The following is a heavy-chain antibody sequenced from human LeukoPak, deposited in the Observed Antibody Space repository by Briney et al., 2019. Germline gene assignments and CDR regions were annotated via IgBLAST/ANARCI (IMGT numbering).Heavy chain of an antibody. CDR3: ARDQAYCGGDCYYYFDY. J-gene: IGHJ4*02. D-gene: IGHD2-21*01. V-gene: IGHV4-4*07. CDR1: GGSISSYY. CDR2: IYTSGST. Sequence: PSETLSLTCTVSGGSISSYYWSWIRQPAGKGLEWIGRIYTSGSTNYNPSLKSRVTMSVDTSKNQFSLKLSSVTAADTAVYYCARDQAYCGGDCYYYFDYWGQGTLVTVSS.